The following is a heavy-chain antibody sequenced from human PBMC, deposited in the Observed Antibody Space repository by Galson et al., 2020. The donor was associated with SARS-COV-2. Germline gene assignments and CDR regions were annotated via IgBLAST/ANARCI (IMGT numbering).Heavy chain of an antibody. J-gene: IGHJ6*02. V-gene: IGHV1-2*02. CDR2: INPKSGGT. D-gene: IGHD3-9*01. CDR1: GYTFTDYY. Sequence: ASVKVSCKASGYTFTDYYIHWVRQAPGQGLEWMGWINPKSGGTNYAQKFEGRVTMTRDTSITTAYMELSRLRADDTAVYYCARLRYYEVLTGYIVDVWGQGTMVTVSS. CDR3: ARLRYYEVLTGYIVDV.